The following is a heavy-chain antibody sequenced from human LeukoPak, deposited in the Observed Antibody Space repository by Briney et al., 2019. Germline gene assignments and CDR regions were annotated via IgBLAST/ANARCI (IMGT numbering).Heavy chain of an antibody. CDR3: ARVPVLEWSSFYYYYYMDV. CDR1: GFNFGGYG. V-gene: IGHV3-30*02. Sequence: GGSLRLSCAASGFNFGGYGMHWVRQAPGKGLEWVAFIRYDGSNKYYADSVKGRFTISRDNAKNSLYLQMSSLRAEDTAVYYCARVPVLEWSSFYYYYYMDVWGKGTTVTVSS. D-gene: IGHD3-3*01. CDR2: IRYDGSNK. J-gene: IGHJ6*03.